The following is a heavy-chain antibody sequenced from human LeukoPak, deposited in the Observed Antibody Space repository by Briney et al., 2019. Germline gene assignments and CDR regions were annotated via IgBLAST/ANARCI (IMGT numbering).Heavy chain of an antibody. D-gene: IGHD3-22*01. J-gene: IGHJ4*02. V-gene: IGHV1-18*01. CDR1: GYTFTNYG. Sequence: ASVKVSCKASGYTFTNYGITWVRQAPGQGLEWMGWISAYNSNTNYAQKFQGSVTMTTDTSTSTAYMELRSLRSDDTAVYYCARGHYYYDSSGYYPLEYWGQGTLVTVS. CDR2: ISAYNSNT. CDR3: ARGHYYYDSSGYYPLEY.